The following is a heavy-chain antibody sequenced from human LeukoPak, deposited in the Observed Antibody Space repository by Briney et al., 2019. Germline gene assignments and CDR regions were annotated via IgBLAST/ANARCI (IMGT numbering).Heavy chain of an antibody. CDR1: GGSFSGYY. D-gene: IGHD3-10*01. J-gene: IGHJ4*02. Sequence: SETLSLTCAVYGGSFSGYYWSWIRQPPGKGLEWIGEINHSGSTNYNPSLKSRVTIPVDTSKNQFSLKLSSVTAADTAVYYCARGARGLLNSWGQGTLVTVSS. V-gene: IGHV4-34*01. CDR3: ARGARGLLNS. CDR2: INHSGST.